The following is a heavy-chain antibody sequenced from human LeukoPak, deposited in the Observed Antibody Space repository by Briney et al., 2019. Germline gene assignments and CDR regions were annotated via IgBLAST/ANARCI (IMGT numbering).Heavy chain of an antibody. CDR3: LRGDRRDY. V-gene: IGHV3-21*06. J-gene: IGHJ4*02. Sequence: GGSLRLSCEASGFTFNTYSMNWARQAPGKGLEWGSSIDSSCGYMFYADSVKGRFIISRGNAKDSLYLQMNSLRVEDAAVYYCLRGDRRDYWGQGTLVTVSS. CDR1: GFTFNTYS. CDR2: IDSSCGYM.